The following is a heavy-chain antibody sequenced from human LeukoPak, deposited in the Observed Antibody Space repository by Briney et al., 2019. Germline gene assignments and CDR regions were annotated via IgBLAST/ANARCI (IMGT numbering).Heavy chain of an antibody. Sequence: GGSLRLSCAVSGFTFSSHWMSWVRQAPGKGLEWVASIKEDGSEKYYVDSVKGRFSISRDDAKNSLHLQMNSLRGEDTAVYYCARDRFGGMDVWGKGTSVTVSS. J-gene: IGHJ6*04. CDR2: IKEDGSEK. CDR1: GFTFSSHW. V-gene: IGHV3-7*01. CDR3: ARDRFGGMDV. D-gene: IGHD4-23*01.